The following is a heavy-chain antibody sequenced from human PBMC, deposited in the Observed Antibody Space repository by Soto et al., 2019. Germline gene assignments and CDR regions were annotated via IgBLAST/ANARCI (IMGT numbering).Heavy chain of an antibody. CDR3: AGHLTTYYYVQD. V-gene: IGHV4-59*08. CDR2: IYYIGST. J-gene: IGHJ1*01. Sequence: QVQLQESGPGLVKPSETLSLSCTVSDGSISSYYWSWIRQPPGKRLEWIGYIYYIGSTNYNPSLKSRVTISVDTSKNQFSLKLTSVTAADTAVYYCAGHLTTYYYVQDWGQGTLVTVSS. D-gene: IGHD3-10*01. CDR1: DGSISSYY.